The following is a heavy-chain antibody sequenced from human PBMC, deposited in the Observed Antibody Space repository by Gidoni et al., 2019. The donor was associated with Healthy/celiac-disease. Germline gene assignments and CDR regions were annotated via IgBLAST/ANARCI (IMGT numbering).Heavy chain of an antibody. CDR1: GDSVSSHSAA. V-gene: IGHV6-1*01. CDR3: ARDLIIAAAGLGDAFDI. CDR2: TYYRSKWYN. Sequence: QVQLQQSGPGLVKPSQTLSLTCAISGDSVSSHSAAWNWIRQSPSRGLEWLGRTYYRSKWYNDYAVSVKSRITINPDTSKNQFSLQLNSVTPEDTAVYYCARDLIIAAAGLGDAFDIWGQGTMVTVSS. J-gene: IGHJ3*02. D-gene: IGHD6-13*01.